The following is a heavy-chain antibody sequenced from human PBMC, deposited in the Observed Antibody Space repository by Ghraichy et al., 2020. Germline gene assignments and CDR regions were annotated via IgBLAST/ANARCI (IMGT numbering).Heavy chain of an antibody. CDR1: GGSFSGYY. V-gene: IGHV4-34*01. Sequence: AETLSLTCAVYGGSFSGYYWSWIRQPPGKGLEWIGEINHSGSTNYNPSLKSRVTISVDTSKNQFSLKLSSVTAADTAVYYCARVTLSGSYDFDYWGQGTLVTVSS. D-gene: IGHD1-26*01. J-gene: IGHJ4*02. CDR2: INHSGST. CDR3: ARVTLSGSYDFDY.